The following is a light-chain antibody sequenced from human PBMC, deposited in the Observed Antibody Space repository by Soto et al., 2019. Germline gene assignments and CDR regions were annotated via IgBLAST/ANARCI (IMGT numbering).Light chain of an antibody. CDR1: SSNIGSNY. J-gene: IGLJ1*01. CDR2: SNN. CDR3: AAWDDSLSANYV. Sequence: QCVLTQPPSASGTPGQRVTISCSGSSSNIGSNYVYWYQQLPGTAPKLLIYSNNQRPSGVPDRFSGSKSGTSASLAISGLRSEDEADYYCAAWDDSLSANYVFGTGTKVTVL. V-gene: IGLV1-47*02.